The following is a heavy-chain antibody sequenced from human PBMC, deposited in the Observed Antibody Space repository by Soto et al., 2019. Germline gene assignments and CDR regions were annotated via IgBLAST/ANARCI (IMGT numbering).Heavy chain of an antibody. D-gene: IGHD1-1*01. V-gene: IGHV1-69*19. CDR1: GGTFSSYA. Sequence: QVQLVQSGAEVKKPGSSVKVSCKASGGTFSSYAISRVRQAPGQGLDLMGGLIPIFGTANSAQKFQGRVTIIPDEYTGTAYMELGSLSSDATALYYCARGGTPPSEYFFDYWGQGTLGTVCS. J-gene: IGHJ4*02. CDR3: ARGGTPPSEYFFDY. CDR2: LIPIFGTA.